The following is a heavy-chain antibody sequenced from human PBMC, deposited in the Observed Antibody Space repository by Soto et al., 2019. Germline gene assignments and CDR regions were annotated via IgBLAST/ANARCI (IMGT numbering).Heavy chain of an antibody. D-gene: IGHD2-15*01. CDR1: GGSISSSSYY. Sequence: SETLSLTCTVSGGSISSSSYYWGWIRQPPGKGLEWIGSIYYSGSTYYNPSLKSRVTISVDTSKNQFSLKLSSVTAADTAVYYCAGCSGGSCYSYYYYGMDVWGQGTTVTVSS. J-gene: IGHJ6*02. V-gene: IGHV4-39*01. CDR3: AGCSGGSCYSYYYYGMDV. CDR2: IYYSGST.